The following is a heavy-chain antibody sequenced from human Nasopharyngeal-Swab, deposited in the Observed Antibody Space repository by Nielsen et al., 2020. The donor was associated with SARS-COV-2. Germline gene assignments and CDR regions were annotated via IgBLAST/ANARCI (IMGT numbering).Heavy chain of an antibody. CDR2: IYHSGRT. V-gene: IGHV4-4*02. Sequence: VRQAPGKGLEWIGEIYHSGRTNYNPSLKSRVTISVDTSKNQFSLKLSSVTAADTAVYYCATGPDYDFWSGYATEYGMDVWGQGTTVTVSS. CDR3: ATGPDYDFWSGYATEYGMDV. D-gene: IGHD3-3*01. J-gene: IGHJ6*02.